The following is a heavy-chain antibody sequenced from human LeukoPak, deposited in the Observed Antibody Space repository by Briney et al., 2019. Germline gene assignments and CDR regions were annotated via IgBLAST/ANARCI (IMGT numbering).Heavy chain of an antibody. J-gene: IGHJ3*02. CDR2: IGAYNGNT. Sequence: ASVTVSFMASGYTFTSYGISWVRPAPGQGLEGMGWIGAYNGNTNYAQKLQGRDTMTTDTSTSTAYMELRSLRSDDTAVYYCAREGNYYGSGNGGRAFDIWGQGTMVTVSS. CDR3: AREGNYYGSGNGGRAFDI. CDR1: GYTFTSYG. D-gene: IGHD3-10*01. V-gene: IGHV1-18*01.